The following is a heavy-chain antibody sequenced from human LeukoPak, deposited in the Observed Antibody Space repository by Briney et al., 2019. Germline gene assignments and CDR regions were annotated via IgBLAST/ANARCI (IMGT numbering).Heavy chain of an antibody. CDR1: GFNFGGYA. CDR2: IAHDESAT. CDR3: ARLGLGVVHTAPNFDY. V-gene: IGHV3-30*04. D-gene: IGHD2-21*01. J-gene: IGHJ4*02. Sequence: GGSLKLSCAASGFNFGGYAMHWVRQTPDQGLDWLGSIAHDESATYYADSVKGRVTVSRDNSERTLFLEMSSLKLEDTAIYYCARLGLGVVHTAPNFDYWGQGILVTVSS.